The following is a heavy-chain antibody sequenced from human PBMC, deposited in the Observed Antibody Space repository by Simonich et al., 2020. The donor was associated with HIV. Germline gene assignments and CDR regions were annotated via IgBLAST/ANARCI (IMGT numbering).Heavy chain of an antibody. D-gene: IGHD1-1*01. V-gene: IGHV3-13*01. J-gene: IGHJ4*02. Sequence: EVQLVESGGGLVQPGGSLRLSCAASGFTFSSYDMHWVRQATGKGLEGFSAMGTAGDTYDPGSVKGRFTISRENAKNSLYLQMNSLRAGDTAVYYCARCPPGLEPDYWGQGTLVTVSS. CDR3: ARCPPGLEPDY. CDR2: MGTAGDT. CDR1: GFTFSSYD.